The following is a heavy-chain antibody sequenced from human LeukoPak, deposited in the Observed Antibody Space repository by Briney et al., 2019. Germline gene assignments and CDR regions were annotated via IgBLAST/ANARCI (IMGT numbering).Heavy chain of an antibody. J-gene: IGHJ4*02. CDR1: GFTFSSYS. CDR3: ARESTAMGDY. V-gene: IGHV3-48*01. CDR2: ISSSSSTI. Sequence: QPGGSLRLSCAASGFTFSSYSMNWVRQAPGKGLEWVSYISSSSSTIYYADSVKGRFTISRDNAKNSLYLQMNSLRAEDTAVYYCARESTAMGDYWGQGTLVTVSS. D-gene: IGHD5-18*01.